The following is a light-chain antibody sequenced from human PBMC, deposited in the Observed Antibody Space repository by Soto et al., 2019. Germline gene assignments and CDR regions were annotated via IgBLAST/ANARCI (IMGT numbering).Light chain of an antibody. CDR1: QSVSSN. Sequence: EIVMTQSPATLSVSPGERATLSCWASQSVSSNLAWYQQKPGQAPRLLIYGASTRATGIPARFSGSGSGTEFTLTISSLQSEDFAEYHCQQYNNWPQTFGQGTKVDIK. J-gene: IGKJ1*01. CDR3: QQYNNWPQT. CDR2: GAS. V-gene: IGKV3-15*01.